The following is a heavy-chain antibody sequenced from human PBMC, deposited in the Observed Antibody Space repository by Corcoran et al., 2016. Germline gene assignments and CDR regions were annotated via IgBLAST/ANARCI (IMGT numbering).Heavy chain of an antibody. CDR2: IWYDGSNK. V-gene: IGHV3-33*01. CDR3: ARDRDSSYYDL. Sequence: QVQLVESGGGVVQPGRSLRLSCAASGFTFRNYGMHWVRQAPGKGLEWVTFIWYDGSNKYYVDSVEGRFTISRDNSKNTLSLQRNSLRAEDTAIYFCARDRDSSYYDLWGRGTLVTVSS. J-gene: IGHJ2*01. D-gene: IGHD2-15*01. CDR1: GFTFRNYG.